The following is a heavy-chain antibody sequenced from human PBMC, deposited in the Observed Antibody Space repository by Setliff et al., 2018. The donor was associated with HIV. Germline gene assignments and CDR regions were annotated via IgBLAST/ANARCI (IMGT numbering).Heavy chain of an antibody. CDR1: GGSISSSSHY. CDR2: IYYSGGT. CDR3: ARVSRGGSSPGWFDP. Sequence: SETLSLTCTVSGGSISSSSHYWGWIRQPPGKGLVWIGSIYYSGGTYYNPSLKSRVTISVDTSKNQFSLKLSSVTAADTAVYYCARVSRGGSSPGWFDPWGQGTLVTVSS. D-gene: IGHD6-6*01. J-gene: IGHJ5*02. V-gene: IGHV4-39*07.